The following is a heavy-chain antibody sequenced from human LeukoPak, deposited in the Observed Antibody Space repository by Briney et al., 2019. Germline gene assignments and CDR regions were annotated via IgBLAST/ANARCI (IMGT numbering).Heavy chain of an antibody. CDR2: IVVGSDNT. D-gene: IGHD3-9*01. CDR3: ARVGRAHYDILTGYCAFDI. CDR1: GFTFTSSA. J-gene: IGHJ3*02. V-gene: IGHV1-58*02. Sequence: SVKVSCKASGFTFTSSAMQWVRQARGQRLEWIGWIVVGSDNTNYAQKFQGRVTITRDMSTSTAYMGLSSLGSDDTAVYYCARVGRAHYDILTGYCAFDIWGQGTMVTVSS.